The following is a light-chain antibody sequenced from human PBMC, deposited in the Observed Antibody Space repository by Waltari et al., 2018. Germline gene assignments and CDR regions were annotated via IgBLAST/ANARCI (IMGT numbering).Light chain of an antibody. CDR2: VNSDGSH. CDR3: QTGGHGTWV. V-gene: IGLV4-69*01. CDR1: SGNSSNI. Sequence: QLVLTQSPSASASLGASVKPTCTLSSGNSSNIIAWHQQQPEKGPRYLMKVNSDGSHSKGDGIPERFSGASSGAERYLTLSSLQSEDEADYYCQTGGHGTWVFGGGTKLTVL. J-gene: IGLJ3*02.